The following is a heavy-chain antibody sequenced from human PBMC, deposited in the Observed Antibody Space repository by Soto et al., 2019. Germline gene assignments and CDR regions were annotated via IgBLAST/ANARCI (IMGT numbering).Heavy chain of an antibody. CDR2: ITYDGCNK. CDR1: GFTFSSYA. V-gene: IGHV3-30*18. J-gene: IGHJ4*02. Sequence: GGSLRLSCAASGFTFSSYAMNWVRQAPGKGLKWVSVITYDGCNKYYADSVKGRFTISRDNSKNTLYLQMNSLRAEDTAVYYCAKDLSVVGATSSDYWGQGTLVTVSS. D-gene: IGHD1-26*01. CDR3: AKDLSVVGATSSDY.